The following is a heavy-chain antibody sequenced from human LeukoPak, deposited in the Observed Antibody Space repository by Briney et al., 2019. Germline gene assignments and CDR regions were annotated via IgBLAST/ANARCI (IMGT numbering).Heavy chain of an antibody. J-gene: IGHJ3*02. CDR2: ISWNSGSI. CDR3: AKDSPSDAFDI. Sequence: PGGSLRLSCAASGFTFDDYAMHWVRQAPGKGLEWVSGISWNSGSIGYADSVKGRFTISRDNAKNSLYLQMNSLRAEDTALYYCAKDSPSDAFDIWGQGTMVTVSS. V-gene: IGHV3-9*01. CDR1: GFTFDDYA.